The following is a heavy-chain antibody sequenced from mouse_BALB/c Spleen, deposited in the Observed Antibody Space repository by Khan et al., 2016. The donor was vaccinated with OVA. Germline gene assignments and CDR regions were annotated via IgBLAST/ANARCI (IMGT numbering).Heavy chain of an antibody. CDR1: GYTFTNYG. J-gene: IGHJ4*01. CDR3: TRPPHFSYVLVY. Sequence: QIQLVQSGPELKKPGETVKISCKASGYTFTNYGMNWVKQAPGKALKWMGWISTYTGEPTYADDFKGRFAFSLETSASTAYLQLNTLKNEDTATYFCTRPPHFSYVLVYWGQGTSVTVSS. CDR2: ISTYTGEP. V-gene: IGHV9-3-1*01.